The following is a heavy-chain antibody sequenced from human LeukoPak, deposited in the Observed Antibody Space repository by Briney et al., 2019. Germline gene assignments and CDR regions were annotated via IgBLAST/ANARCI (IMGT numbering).Heavy chain of an antibody. V-gene: IGHV3-21*01. Sequence: PGGSLRLSCAASGFTLSTYTMNWVRQAPGKGLEWVSSISSSSIFIYYADSVKGRFTISRDNAKNSLYLQMNSLRAEDTAVYYCARAEHYYYDTSAYHTVIPREFDPWGQGTMVTVSS. CDR3: ARAEHYYYDTSAYHTVIPREFDP. CDR1: GFTLSTYT. CDR2: ISSSSIFI. J-gene: IGHJ5*02. D-gene: IGHD3-22*01.